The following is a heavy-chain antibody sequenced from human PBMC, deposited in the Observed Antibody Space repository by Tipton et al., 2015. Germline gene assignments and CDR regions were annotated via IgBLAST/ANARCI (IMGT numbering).Heavy chain of an antibody. CDR1: GGSVTSGSYY. J-gene: IGHJ4*02. Sequence: TLSLTCSVSGGSVTSGSYYWNWIRQPPGKGLEWIGEINHSGRPNYTPSLKSRVTISVDTSKHQFSLKLSSVTAADTAVYYCTTTQGYWGQGILVTVSS. CDR3: TTTQGY. CDR2: INHSGRP. V-gene: IGHV4-61*01.